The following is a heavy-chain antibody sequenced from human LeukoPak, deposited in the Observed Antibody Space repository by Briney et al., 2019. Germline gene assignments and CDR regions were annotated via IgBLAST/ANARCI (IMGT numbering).Heavy chain of an antibody. D-gene: IGHD2-2*01. Sequence: SVKVSCKASGGTFSSYAISWVRQAPGQGLEWMGGIIPIVGTANYAQKFQGRVTITTDESTSTAYMELSSLRSEDTAVYYCARDWVQEYCSSTSCYDWFDPWGQGTLVTVSS. CDR1: GGTFSSYA. CDR3: ARDWVQEYCSSTSCYDWFDP. CDR2: IIPIVGTA. V-gene: IGHV1-69*05. J-gene: IGHJ5*02.